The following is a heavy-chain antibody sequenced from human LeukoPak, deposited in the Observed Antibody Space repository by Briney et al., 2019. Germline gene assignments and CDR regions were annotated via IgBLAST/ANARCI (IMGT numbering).Heavy chain of an antibody. CDR1: GFTFSSYS. D-gene: IGHD1-1*01. CDR2: ISSSSSDI. J-gene: IGHJ4*02. Sequence: GGSLRLSCAASGFTFSSYSLNWVRQAPGKGLEWVSSISSSSSDIYYAVSVKVRFTISRDNAKNSLYLQMNSLRAEDTAVYYCARDSRTTGTTSGYFDYWGQGTLVTVSS. V-gene: IGHV3-21*01. CDR3: ARDSRTTGTTSGYFDY.